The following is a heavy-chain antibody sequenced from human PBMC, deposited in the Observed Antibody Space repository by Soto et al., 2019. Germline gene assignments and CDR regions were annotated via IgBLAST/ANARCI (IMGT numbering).Heavy chain of an antibody. D-gene: IGHD3-22*01. V-gene: IGHV1-8*01. CDR1: GYTFTNYD. CDR3: ARVGYDGSGFGYRYFDL. CDR2: MSCNSGNT. J-gene: IGHJ2*01. Sequence: ASVKVSCKASGYTFTNYDINWVRQAPGQVLEWMGWMSCNSGNTGYEQKFQGRVTMTRNTAISTAYMELSSLRSEDTAVYYCARVGYDGSGFGYRYFDLWRRGTLVTVS.